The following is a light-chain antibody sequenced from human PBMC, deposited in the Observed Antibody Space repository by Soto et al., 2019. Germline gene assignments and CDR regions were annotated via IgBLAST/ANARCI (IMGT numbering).Light chain of an antibody. CDR3: QQNNSYPIT. J-gene: IGKJ5*01. V-gene: IGKV1-5*01. Sequence: DIQMTQSPSTLSASVGDRVTITCRASQSISSWLAWYQQKPGKAPKLLIYDASSLASGVPSRFSGSGSGTEFTLTISSLQPDDFATYYCQQNNSYPITFGQGTRLEIK. CDR2: DAS. CDR1: QSISSW.